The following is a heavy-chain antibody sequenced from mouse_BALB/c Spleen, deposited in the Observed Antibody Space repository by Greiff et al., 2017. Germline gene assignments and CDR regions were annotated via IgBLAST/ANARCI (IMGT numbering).Heavy chain of an antibody. Sequence: EVKLVESGGGLVQPGGSRKLSCAASGFTFSSFGMHWVRQAPEKGLEWVAYISSGSSTIYYADTVKGRFTISRDNPKNTLFLQMTSLRSEDTAMYYCARSHYGDYAMDYWGQGTSVTVSS. CDR1: GFTFSSFG. D-gene: IGHD1-1*02. CDR3: ARSHYGDYAMDY. CDR2: ISSGSSTI. V-gene: IGHV5-17*02. J-gene: IGHJ4*01.